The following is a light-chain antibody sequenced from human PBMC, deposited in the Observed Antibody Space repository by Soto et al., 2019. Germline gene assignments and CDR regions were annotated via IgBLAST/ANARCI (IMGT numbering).Light chain of an antibody. J-gene: IGKJ3*01. CDR3: QQYDSSSFT. V-gene: IGKV3-20*01. CDR1: ESVSSSF. CDR2: GAS. Sequence: EIVLTQSPGTLSLSPGERATLSCRASESVSSSFLAWYQQRPGQAPRLLMYGASSRATGISDRFSGSGSGTDFTLSISRLEPESFAVYYCQQYDSSSFTFGPGTKVDIK.